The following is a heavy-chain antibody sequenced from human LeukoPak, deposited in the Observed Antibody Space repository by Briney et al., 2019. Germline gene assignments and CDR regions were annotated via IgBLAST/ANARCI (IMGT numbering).Heavy chain of an antibody. CDR1: GGSISSGGYS. CDR2: IYHSGST. V-gene: IGHV4-30-2*01. J-gene: IGHJ6*02. Sequence: PSETLSLTCAVSGGSISSGGYSWSWIRQPPGKGLEWVGYIYHSGSTYYNPSLKSRVTISVDRSKNQFSLKLSSVTAADTAVYYCARDRLHYGMDVWGQGTTVTVSS. CDR3: ARDRLHYGMDV.